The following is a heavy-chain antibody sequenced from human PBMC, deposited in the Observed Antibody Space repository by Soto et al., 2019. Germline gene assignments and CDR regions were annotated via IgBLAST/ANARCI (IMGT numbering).Heavy chain of an antibody. Sequence: SETLSLTCTVSGGSISSYYWSWIRQPPGKGLEWIGYIYYSGSTNYNPSPKSPVTISVDTSKNQFSLKLSSVTAADTAVYYCARLYCSGGSCENDAFDSWGQGTMVTVS. V-gene: IGHV4-59*01. CDR2: IYYSGST. CDR3: ARLYCSGGSCENDAFDS. D-gene: IGHD2-15*01. CDR1: GGSISSYY. J-gene: IGHJ3*02.